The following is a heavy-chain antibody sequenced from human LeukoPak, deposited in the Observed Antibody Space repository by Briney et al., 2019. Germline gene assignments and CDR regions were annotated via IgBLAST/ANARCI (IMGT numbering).Heavy chain of an antibody. J-gene: IGHJ6*03. CDR3: AREDIGGADYYYMDV. V-gene: IGHV1-46*01. CDR1: GYTFTSYY. Sequence: ASVKVSCKASGYTFTSYYMHWVRQAPGQGLEWMGIINPSGGSTSYAQTFQGRVTMTRDTSTSTVYMELSSLRSEDTAVYYCAREDIGGADYYYMDVWGKGTTVTVSS. D-gene: IGHD1-26*01. CDR2: INPSGGST.